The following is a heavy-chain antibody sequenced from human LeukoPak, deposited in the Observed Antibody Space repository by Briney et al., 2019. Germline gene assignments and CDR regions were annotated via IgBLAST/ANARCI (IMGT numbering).Heavy chain of an antibody. V-gene: IGHV4-59*08. Sequence: SETLSLTCTVSGGSISSYYWSWIRQPPGKGLEWIGYTYYSGSTNYNPSLKSRVTISVDTSKNQFSLKLSSVTAADTAVYYCARQVAGSAFDIWGQGTMVTVSS. CDR1: GGSISSYY. J-gene: IGHJ3*02. CDR2: TYYSGST. CDR3: ARQVAGSAFDI.